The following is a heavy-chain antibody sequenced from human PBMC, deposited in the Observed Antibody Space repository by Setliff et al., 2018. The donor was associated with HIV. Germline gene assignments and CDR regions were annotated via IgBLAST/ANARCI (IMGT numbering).Heavy chain of an antibody. Sequence: SETLSLTCAVSGYSISSGYYWGWIRQPPGEGLEWIGSIYHSGSTYYNPSLKSRVTISVDTSKNQFSLKLSSVTAADTAVYYCARMYSGYDWSPAGARTRYFDYWGQGTLVTVSS. CDR3: ARMYSGYDWSPAGARTRYFDY. J-gene: IGHJ4*02. CDR1: GYSISSGYY. D-gene: IGHD5-12*01. V-gene: IGHV4-38-2*01. CDR2: IYHSGST.